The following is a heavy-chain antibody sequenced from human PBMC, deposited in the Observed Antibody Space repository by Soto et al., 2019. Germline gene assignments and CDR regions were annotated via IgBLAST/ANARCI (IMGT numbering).Heavy chain of an antibody. CDR1: GYAFTTYG. CDR2: ISAHNGNT. Sequence: QVHLVQSGAEVKKPGASVKVSCKGSGYAFTTYGITWVRQAPGQGLEWMGWISAHNGNTNYAQKLQGRVTVTRDTSTSPAYMELRSLGADDTAVYSCARGRYGDYWGQGALVTVSS. J-gene: IGHJ4*02. D-gene: IGHD1-1*01. V-gene: IGHV1-18*01. CDR3: ARGRYGDY.